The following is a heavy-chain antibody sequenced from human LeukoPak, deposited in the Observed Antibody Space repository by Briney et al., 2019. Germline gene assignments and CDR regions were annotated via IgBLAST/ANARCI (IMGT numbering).Heavy chain of an antibody. Sequence: PSETLSLTCAVSGYSISSGYYWGWIRQPPGKGLEWIGSIYHSGSTYYNPSLKSRVTISVDTSKNQFSLKLSSVTAADMAVYYCARKQSRDGYNAYSKVPYFDYWGQGTLVTVSS. CDR3: ARKQSRDGYNAYSKVPYFDY. CDR2: IYHSGST. D-gene: IGHD5-24*01. J-gene: IGHJ4*02. CDR1: GYSISSGYY. V-gene: IGHV4-38-2*01.